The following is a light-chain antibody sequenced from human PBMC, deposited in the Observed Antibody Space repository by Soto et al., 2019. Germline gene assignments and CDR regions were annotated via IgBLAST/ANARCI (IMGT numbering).Light chain of an antibody. Sequence: EIVLTQSPATRSLSPWRAGTLSCRASPSVSSYFAWYQQQPGQAPRLLIYDDSNRATGIPARFSGSGSATAFTLPISSLEPEDFAVYYCQQRSNWPPTFGQGTKVDIK. V-gene: IGKV3-11*01. J-gene: IGKJ1*01. CDR2: DDS. CDR1: PSVSSY. CDR3: QQRSNWPPT.